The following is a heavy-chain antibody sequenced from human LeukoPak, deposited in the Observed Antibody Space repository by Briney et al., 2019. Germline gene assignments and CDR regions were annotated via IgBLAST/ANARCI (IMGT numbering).Heavy chain of an antibody. CDR1: GGTFSSYA. Sequence: VKVPCKASGGTFSSYAISWVRQAPGQGLEWMGRIIPILGTANYAQKFQGRVTITTDESTSTAYMELSSLRSEDTAVYYCASSITMIVVAFDYWGQGTLVTVSS. CDR3: ASSITMIVVAFDY. J-gene: IGHJ4*02. V-gene: IGHV1-69*11. CDR2: IIPILGTA. D-gene: IGHD3-22*01.